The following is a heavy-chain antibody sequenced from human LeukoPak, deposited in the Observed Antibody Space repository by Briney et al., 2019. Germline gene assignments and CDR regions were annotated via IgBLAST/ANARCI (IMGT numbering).Heavy chain of an antibody. D-gene: IGHD6-13*01. CDR1: GFIVSSYY. Sequence: PGGSLRLSCAASGFIVSSYYMGWVRQAPGKGLEWVSVIYSGGSTNYADSVRGRFTISRDKSKNTLYLQMNSLRAEDTAVYYCAREAYSSSWSYWGQGTLVTVSS. V-gene: IGHV3-53*01. CDR3: AREAYSSSWSY. J-gene: IGHJ4*02. CDR2: IYSGGST.